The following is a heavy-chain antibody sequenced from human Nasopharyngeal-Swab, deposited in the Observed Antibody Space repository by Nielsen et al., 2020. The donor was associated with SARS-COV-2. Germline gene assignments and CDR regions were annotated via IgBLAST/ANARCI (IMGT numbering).Heavy chain of an antibody. V-gene: IGHV4-39*07. CDR3: ARDRGYSYGDPLSYFDY. Sequence: WIRQPPGKGLEWIGNIYYSGSAYYNPSLKSRVTISVDTSKNQFSLNLISVTAADAAVYYCARDRGYSYGDPLSYFDYWGQGTLVTVSS. J-gene: IGHJ4*02. CDR2: IYYSGSA. D-gene: IGHD5-18*01.